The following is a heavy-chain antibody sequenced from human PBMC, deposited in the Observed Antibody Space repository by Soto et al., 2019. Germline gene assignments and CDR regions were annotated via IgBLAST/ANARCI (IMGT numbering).Heavy chain of an antibody. V-gene: IGHV1-3*01. D-gene: IGHD1-7*01. CDR1: GYTFTSYA. J-gene: IGHJ4*02. CDR3: ARGGSHNWNYYFDY. CDR2: INAGSGNT. Sequence: GASVKVSCKASGYTFTSYAMHWVRQAPGQRLEWMGWINAGSGNTKYSQKFQGRVTITRDTSASTAYMELSSLRSEDTAVYYCARGGSHNWNYYFDYWGQGTLVTVSS.